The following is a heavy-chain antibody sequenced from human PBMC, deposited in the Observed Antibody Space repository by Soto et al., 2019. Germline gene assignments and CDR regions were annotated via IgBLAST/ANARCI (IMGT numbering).Heavy chain of an antibody. Sequence: QVQLQESGPGLVKPSETLSLTCTVSGGSISDYYWNWIRQPPGKGRAWLGLIYYSGSTSYNASLKGRVTISVDTSKNKSSLRLSSVTAADTAVYYCASVRAPGYGSGSSDYWGQGTLVTVSS. CDR3: ASVRAPGYGSGSSDY. V-gene: IGHV4-59*01. CDR2: IYYSGST. CDR1: GGSISDYY. J-gene: IGHJ4*02. D-gene: IGHD3-10*01.